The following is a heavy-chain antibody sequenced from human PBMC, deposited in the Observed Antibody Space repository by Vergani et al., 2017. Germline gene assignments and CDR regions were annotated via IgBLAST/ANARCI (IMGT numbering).Heavy chain of an antibody. CDR3: AATGYSSSWYGDYYYYMDV. D-gene: IGHD6-13*01. V-gene: IGHV4-39*01. J-gene: IGHJ6*03. CDR1: GGSISSSSYY. CDR2: IYYSGST. Sequence: QLQLQESGPGLVKPSETLSLTCTVSGGSISSSSYYWGWIRQHPGKGLEWIGSIYYSGSTYYNPSLKSRVTISVDTSKNQFSLKLSSVTAADTAVYYCAATGYSSSWYGDYYYYMDVWGKXP.